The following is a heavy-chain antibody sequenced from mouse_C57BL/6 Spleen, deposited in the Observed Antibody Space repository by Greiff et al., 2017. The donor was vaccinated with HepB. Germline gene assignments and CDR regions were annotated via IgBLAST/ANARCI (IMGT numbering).Heavy chain of an antibody. D-gene: IGHD2-3*01. CDR1: EYEFPSHD. CDR2: INSDGGST. CDR3: ARLDGYYVGYFDV. J-gene: IGHJ1*03. V-gene: IGHV5-2*01. Sequence: DVMLVESGGGLVQPGESLKLSCESNEYEFPSHDMSWVRKTPEKRLELVAAINSDGGSTYYPDTMERRFIISRDNTKKTLYLQMSSLRSEDTALYYCARLDGYYVGYFDVWGTGTTVTVSS.